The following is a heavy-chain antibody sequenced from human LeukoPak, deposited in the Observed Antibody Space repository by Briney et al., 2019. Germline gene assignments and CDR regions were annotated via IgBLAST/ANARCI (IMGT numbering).Heavy chain of an antibody. CDR3: AKELQARSQYYYFDY. Sequence: PGGSLRLPCAASGFTFSSYAMSWVRQAPGKGLEWVSAISGSGGGTYYADSVKGRFTISRDNSKNTLYLQMNSLRAEDTAVYYCAKELQARSQYYYFDYWGQGTLVTVSS. D-gene: IGHD2/OR15-2a*01. CDR2: ISGSGGGT. V-gene: IGHV3-23*01. CDR1: GFTFSSYA. J-gene: IGHJ4*02.